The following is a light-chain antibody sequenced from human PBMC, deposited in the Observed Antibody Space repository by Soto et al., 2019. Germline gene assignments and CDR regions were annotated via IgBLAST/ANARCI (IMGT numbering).Light chain of an antibody. V-gene: IGKV3-20*01. CDR3: QQYGSSPRT. CDR2: AAA. J-gene: IGKJ1*01. CDR1: EGVPKNY. Sequence: DIVLTQFPATLSLSPGERGTLQCRASEGVPKNYLAWYHQKPGRAPRLLIDAAATRVAGVPDRVFGSGSGTFFTLTIDRVEPEDFGMYYCQQYGSSPRTFGQGTKVEV.